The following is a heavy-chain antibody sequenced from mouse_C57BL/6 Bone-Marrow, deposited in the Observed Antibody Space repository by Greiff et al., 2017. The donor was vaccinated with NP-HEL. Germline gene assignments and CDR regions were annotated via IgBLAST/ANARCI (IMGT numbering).Heavy chain of an antibody. V-gene: IGHV1-81*01. CDR3: AREEDSSGYDY. CDR1: GYTFTSYG. Sequence: VNVVESGAELARPGASVKLSCKASGYTFTSYGISWVKQRTGQGLEWIGEIYPRSGNTYYNEKFKGKATLTADKSSSTAYMELRSLTSEDSAVYFCAREEDSSGYDYWGQGTTLTVSS. J-gene: IGHJ2*01. CDR2: IYPRSGNT. D-gene: IGHD3-2*02.